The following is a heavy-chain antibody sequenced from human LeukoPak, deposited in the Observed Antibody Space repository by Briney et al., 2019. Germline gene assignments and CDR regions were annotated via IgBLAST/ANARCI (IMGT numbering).Heavy chain of an antibody. CDR3: AVSVRFERVWHYFNN. CDR1: GFTFTNYA. V-gene: IGHV3-23*01. D-gene: IGHD3-9*01. J-gene: IGHJ4*02. CDR2: ISESGAIT. Sequence: PGGSLRLSCAASGFTFTNYAMHWVRQAPGKGLKWVSGISESGAITHYADSVKGRFTISRDNSKTTVFLQMNSLRAEDTAVYYCAVSVRFERVWHYFNNWGQGTQVTVSS.